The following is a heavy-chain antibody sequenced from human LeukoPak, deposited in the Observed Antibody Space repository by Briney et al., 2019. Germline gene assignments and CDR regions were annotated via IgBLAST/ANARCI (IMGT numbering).Heavy chain of an antibody. Sequence: KPGGSLRLSCAASGFTFRYAYMSWVRQAPGKGLEWVGRIKSKTDGGTTDYAAPVKDRFSISIDDSINTLYLQMNSLKTEDTAVYYCTTPPNYGDYGYFGYWGQGTLVTVSS. CDR3: TTPPNYGDYGYFGY. CDR2: IKSKTDGGTT. V-gene: IGHV3-15*01. CDR1: GFTFRYAY. D-gene: IGHD4-17*01. J-gene: IGHJ4*02.